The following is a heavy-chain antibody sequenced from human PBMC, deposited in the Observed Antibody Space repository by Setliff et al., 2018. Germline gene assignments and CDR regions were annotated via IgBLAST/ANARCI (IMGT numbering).Heavy chain of an antibody. Sequence: ASVKVSCKASGFTLTSYPIHWVRQAPGQRLEWMGWINPDNGNRKYSQRFQGRVTITRDTSASTVFLELSTLRSEDTAVDYCTRDFLGATASFDIWGQGTMVTVSS. J-gene: IGHJ3*02. V-gene: IGHV1-3*01. D-gene: IGHD3-3*01. CDR1: GFTLTSYP. CDR3: TRDFLGATASFDI. CDR2: INPDNGNR.